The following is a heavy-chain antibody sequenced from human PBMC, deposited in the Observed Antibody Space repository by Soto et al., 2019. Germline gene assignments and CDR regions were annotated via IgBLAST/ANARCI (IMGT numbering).Heavy chain of an antibody. CDR3: ASEPNCDYLGAFDF. D-gene: IGHD4-17*01. CDR2: IGANGGGT. V-gene: IGHV3-23*01. J-gene: IGHJ3*01. CDR1: GFTFSSFF. Sequence: EVQLLEPGGGLVQPGGSLRLSCAASGFTFSSFFMSWVRQAPGKGLDWVSGIGANGGGTYYADSVKGRFIISRDNSKNTLYLQMNSLRAEDTALYYCASEPNCDYLGAFDFWGQKTMVTVSS.